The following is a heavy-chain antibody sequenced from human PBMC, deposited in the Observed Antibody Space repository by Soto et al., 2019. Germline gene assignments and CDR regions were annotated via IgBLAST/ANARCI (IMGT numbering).Heavy chain of an antibody. V-gene: IGHV1-18*01. CDR3: ARVTDYDILTGQRFDP. D-gene: IGHD3-9*01. Sequence: ASVKVSCKASGYTFTSYGISWVRQAPGQGLEWMGWISAYNGNTNYAKKLQGRVTMTTDTSTSTAYMELRGLRSYDTAVYYCARVTDYDILTGQRFDPWGQGTLVTVSS. CDR2: ISAYNGNT. J-gene: IGHJ5*02. CDR1: GYTFTSYG.